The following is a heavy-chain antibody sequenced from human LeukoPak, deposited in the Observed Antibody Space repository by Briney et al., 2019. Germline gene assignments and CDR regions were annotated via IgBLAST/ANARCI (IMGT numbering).Heavy chain of an antibody. J-gene: IGHJ6*02. V-gene: IGHV1-3*01. CDR3: ARDLGYYDSSGYSPLHYYGMDV. Sequence: ASVKVSCKASGYTFTSYAMHWVRQAPGQRLEWMGWINAGNGNTKYSQKFQGRVTITRDTSASTAYMELSSLRSEDTAVYYCARDLGYYDSSGYSPLHYYGMDVWGQGTTVTVSS. CDR2: INAGNGNT. CDR1: GYTFTSYA. D-gene: IGHD3-22*01.